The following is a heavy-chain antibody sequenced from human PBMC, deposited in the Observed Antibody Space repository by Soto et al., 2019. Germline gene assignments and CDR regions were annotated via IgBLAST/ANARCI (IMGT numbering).Heavy chain of an antibody. J-gene: IGHJ3*02. Sequence: GGSLRLSCAASGFTFSSYAMSWVRQAPGKGLEWVSAISGSGGSTYYADSVKGRFTISRDNSKNTLYLQMNSLRAEDTAVYYCAKDLEPVGGRYFAFDIWGQGTMVTV. V-gene: IGHV3-23*01. CDR1: GFTFSSYA. CDR3: AKDLEPVGGRYFAFDI. CDR2: ISGSGGST. D-gene: IGHD1-26*01.